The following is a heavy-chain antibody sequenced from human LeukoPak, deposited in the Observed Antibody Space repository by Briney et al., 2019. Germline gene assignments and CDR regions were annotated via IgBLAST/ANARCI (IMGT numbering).Heavy chain of an antibody. Sequence: PGGSLRVSCAASGFTFSSYAMSWVRQAPGKGLEWVSAISGSGGSTYYADSVKGRFTISRDNSKNTLCLQMNSLRAEDTAVYYCAKTNGYDWRADFDYWGQGTLVTVSS. D-gene: IGHD5-12*01. CDR3: AKTNGYDWRADFDY. V-gene: IGHV3-23*01. CDR1: GFTFSSYA. J-gene: IGHJ4*02. CDR2: ISGSGGST.